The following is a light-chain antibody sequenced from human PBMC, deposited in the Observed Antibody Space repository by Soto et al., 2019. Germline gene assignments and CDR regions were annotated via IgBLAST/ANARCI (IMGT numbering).Light chain of an antibody. CDR3: QQYGSSLFT. J-gene: IGKJ3*01. V-gene: IGKV3-20*01. CDR2: GAS. Sequence: EMGLTQSPGTLSLSPGERATLSCRASQSVSSSYLAWYQQQPGQAPRLLIYGASSRATGIPDRFSGSGSGADFKLTISRLEPEDFAVYYCQQYGSSLFTFGPGTKVDIK. CDR1: QSVSSSY.